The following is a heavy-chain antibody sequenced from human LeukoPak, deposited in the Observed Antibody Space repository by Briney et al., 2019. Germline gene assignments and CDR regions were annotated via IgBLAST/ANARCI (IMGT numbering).Heavy chain of an antibody. J-gene: IGHJ4*02. CDR2: IYHSGST. V-gene: IGHV4-30-2*01. D-gene: IGHD2-15*01. Sequence: PSETLSLTCAVSGGSLSSGGYSWSWIRQPPGKGLEWIGYIYHSGSTYYNPSLKSRVTISVDRSKNQFSLKLSSVTAADTAVYYCARVSRLGGYFDYWGQGTLVTVSS. CDR1: GGSLSSGGYS. CDR3: ARVSRLGGYFDY.